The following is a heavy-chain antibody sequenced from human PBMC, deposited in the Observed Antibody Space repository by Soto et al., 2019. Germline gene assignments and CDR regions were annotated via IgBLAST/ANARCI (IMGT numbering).Heavy chain of an antibody. V-gene: IGHV1-18*01. Sequence: GASVKVSCKASGYTFTSYGISWVRQAPGQGLEWMGWISAYNGNTNYAQKLQGRVTMTTDTSTSTAYMELRSPRSDDTAVYYCAREGYSYGYDYYYGMDVWGQGTMVTVSS. CDR2: ISAYNGNT. D-gene: IGHD5-18*01. CDR1: GYTFTSYG. CDR3: AREGYSYGYDYYYGMDV. J-gene: IGHJ6*02.